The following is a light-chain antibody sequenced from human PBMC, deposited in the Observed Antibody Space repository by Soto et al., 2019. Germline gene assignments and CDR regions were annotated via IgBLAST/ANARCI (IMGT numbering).Light chain of an antibody. CDR3: MQALKNPVT. J-gene: IGKJ5*01. V-gene: IGKV2-28*01. Sequence: VMTQSPLSLPVTLGEPASISCRSSQSLLHNNGYNYLDWDVQKTGQSSALLIHLGSNRAHWVPARFSGSGSGTDFTLKISRVEAEDVGVYYCMQALKNPVTFGQGTRLEIK. CDR1: QSLLHNNGYNY. CDR2: LGS.